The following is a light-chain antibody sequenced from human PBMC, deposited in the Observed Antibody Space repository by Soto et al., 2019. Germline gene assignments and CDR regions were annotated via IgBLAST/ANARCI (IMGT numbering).Light chain of an antibody. CDR1: QRFSVN. CDR3: HQYNDWPLT. V-gene: IGKV3-15*01. Sequence: EIVLTQSPATLSGSPGERVTLSCRASQRFSVNLAWYQQKPGQAPRLLIYGASTRATGVPTRFSGSGSGADFTLTISSLQSEDFAVYYCHQYNDWPLTFGPGTRVDL. CDR2: GAS. J-gene: IGKJ3*01.